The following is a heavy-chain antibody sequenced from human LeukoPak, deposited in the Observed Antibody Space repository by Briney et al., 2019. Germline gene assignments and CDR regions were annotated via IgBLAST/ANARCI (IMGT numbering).Heavy chain of an antibody. CDR3: ANLLLRWLQLAVPGAFDI. CDR1: GFTFSLYG. Sequence: PGGSLRLSCAASGFTFSLYGMHWVRQAPGKGLEWVAFIRYDGSNKYYADSVKGRFTISRDNSKNTLYLQMNSLRAEDTAVYYCANLLLRWLQLAVPGAFDIWGQGTMVTVSS. CDR2: IRYDGSNK. D-gene: IGHD5-24*01. V-gene: IGHV3-30*02. J-gene: IGHJ3*02.